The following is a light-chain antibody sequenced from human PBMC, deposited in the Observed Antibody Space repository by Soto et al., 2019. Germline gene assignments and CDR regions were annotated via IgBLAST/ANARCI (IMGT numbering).Light chain of an antibody. CDR1: KSVKNY. V-gene: IGKV3-11*01. Sequence: EIVWTQSQATLSLTPGERATLSCRASKSVKNYLACYEKKPGQAPSLLIYDATNKATAIPARFIGSGSRTDLTLTISSLAPEGSPVYYFQQRSNWPPVTFGGGTKVEIK. J-gene: IGKJ4*01. CDR3: QQRSNWPPVT. CDR2: DAT.